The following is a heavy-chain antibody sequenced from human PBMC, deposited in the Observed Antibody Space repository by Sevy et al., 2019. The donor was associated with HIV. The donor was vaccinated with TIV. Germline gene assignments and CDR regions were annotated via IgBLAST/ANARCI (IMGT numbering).Heavy chain of an antibody. V-gene: IGHV3-66*01. CDR3: ARGKSGYGYALNY. Sequence: GGSLRLSCAASGFTVNSNYMTWVRQAPGKGLERVSVIHSDATTYHADSVKDRFTISRDNFKNTLYLHMSSLRAEDTAVYYCARGKSGYGYALNYWGQGTLVTVSS. CDR2: IHSDATT. J-gene: IGHJ4*02. D-gene: IGHD5-18*01. CDR1: GFTVNSNY.